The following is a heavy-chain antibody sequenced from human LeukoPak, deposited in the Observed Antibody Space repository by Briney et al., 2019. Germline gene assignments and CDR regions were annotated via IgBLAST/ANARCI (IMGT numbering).Heavy chain of an antibody. CDR1: GGTFSSYA. CDR2: IIPIFGTA. D-gene: IGHD1-26*01. J-gene: IGHJ4*02. CDR3: ARDQGGGSYYRDPQTYYFDY. V-gene: IGHV1-69*06. Sequence: SVKVSCKASGGTFSSYAISWVRQAPEQGLEWMGRIIPIFGTANYAQKFQGRVTITADKSTSTAYMELSSLRSEDTAVYYCARDQGGGSYYRDPQTYYFDYWGQGTLVTVSS.